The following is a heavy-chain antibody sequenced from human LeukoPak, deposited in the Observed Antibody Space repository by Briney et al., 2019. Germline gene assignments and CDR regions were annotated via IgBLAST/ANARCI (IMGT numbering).Heavy chain of an antibody. CDR2: ISYDGSNK. V-gene: IGHV3-30*04. CDR1: GFTFSSYA. D-gene: IGHD3-22*01. Sequence: GGSLRLSCAASGFTFSSYAMHWVRQAPGKGLEWVAVISYDGSNKYYADSVKGRFTISRDNSKNTLYLQMNSLRAEDTAVYYCARVTDSSDYYFDYWGQGTLVTVSS. J-gene: IGHJ4*02. CDR3: ARVTDSSDYYFDY.